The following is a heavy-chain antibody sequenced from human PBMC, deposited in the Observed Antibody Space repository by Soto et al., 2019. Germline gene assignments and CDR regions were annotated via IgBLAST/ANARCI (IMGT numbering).Heavy chain of an antibody. CDR2: IIPIFGTT. CDR1: GGTFNSYA. Sequence: QVQLVQSGAEVKMPGSSVKVSCKASGGTFNSYAIDWVRQAPGQGLEWMGGIIPIFGTTNYPQKLQGRVKLTADESTRTAYMELSTLRSEDTAVYYCARGIVTGSEYNYYYYGMDVWGKGTKVTVSS. J-gene: IGHJ6*04. CDR3: ARGIVTGSEYNYYYYGMDV. V-gene: IGHV1-69*12. D-gene: IGHD1-1*01.